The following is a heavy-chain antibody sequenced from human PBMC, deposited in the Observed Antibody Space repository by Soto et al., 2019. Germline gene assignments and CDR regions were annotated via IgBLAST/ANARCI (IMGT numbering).Heavy chain of an antibody. D-gene: IGHD3-10*01. Sequence: SETLSLTCAVSGVSLTSGNWWTWVRQSPQRGLEYIGEIFHDGTANYYPSFERRVAMSVATSRNQFSLKLTSVTAADPAVYFCARLVYETRLNYMYFDFWGPGTLVTVSS. CDR1: GVSLTSGNW. V-gene: IGHV4-4*02. J-gene: IGHJ4*02. CDR2: IFHDGTA. CDR3: ARLVYETRLNYMYFDF.